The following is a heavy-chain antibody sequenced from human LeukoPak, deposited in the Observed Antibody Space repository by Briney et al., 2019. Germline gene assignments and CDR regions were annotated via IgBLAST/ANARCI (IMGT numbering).Heavy chain of an antibody. D-gene: IGHD3-10*01. CDR1: GFTFSSYG. CDR2: INHSGST. Sequence: LRLSCAASGFTFSSYGMHWVRQPPGKGLEWIGEINHSGSTNYNPSLKSRVTISVDTSKNQFSLKLSSVTAADTAVYYCARGRWFGELLWNYWGQGTLVTVSS. J-gene: IGHJ4*02. CDR3: ARGRWFGELLWNY. V-gene: IGHV4-34*01.